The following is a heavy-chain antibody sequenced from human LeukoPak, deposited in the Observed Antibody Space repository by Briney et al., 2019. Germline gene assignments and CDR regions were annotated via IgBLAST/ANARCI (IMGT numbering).Heavy chain of an antibody. CDR2: ISWNSGSI. D-gene: IGHD3-10*01. V-gene: IGHV3-9*01. CDR1: GFTFDDYA. CDR3: AKDLFTYYYGSGSYLHGTDV. J-gene: IGHJ6*02. Sequence: GRSLRLSCAASGFTFDDYAMHWVRQAPGKGLEWVSGISWNSGSIGYADSVKGRFTISRDNAKNSLYLQMNSLRAEDTALYYCAKDLFTYYYGSGSYLHGTDVWGQGTTVTVSS.